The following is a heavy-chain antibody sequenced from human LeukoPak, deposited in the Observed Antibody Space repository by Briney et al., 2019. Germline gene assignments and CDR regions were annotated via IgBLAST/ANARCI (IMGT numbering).Heavy chain of an antibody. V-gene: IGHV4-34*01. D-gene: IGHD3-22*01. J-gene: IGHJ3*02. CDR3: ASDTYYYDSSGPRAFDI. CDR1: GGSFSGNY. Sequence: PSETLSLSCAVYGGSFSGNYWSWIRQPPGKGLEWIGEVNHSGSTNYNPSLKSRVTMSIDTSKNQFSLNLESVTAADTAVYYCASDTYYYDSSGPRAFDIWGQGTMVTVSS. CDR2: VNHSGST.